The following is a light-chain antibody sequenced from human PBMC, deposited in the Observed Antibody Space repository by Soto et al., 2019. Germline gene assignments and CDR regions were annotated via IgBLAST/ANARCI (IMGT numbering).Light chain of an antibody. Sequence: EIVLTQSPATLSVPPGERVTLSCRASQSVDINLAWYQQKPGQPPRLLIYGASTRATDMSGTFSGRGSGTEFTLTISCLRPEDFAVYYCQQYRSWPRTFGQGTKVEMK. CDR3: QQYRSWPRT. CDR1: QSVDIN. J-gene: IGKJ1*01. CDR2: GAS. V-gene: IGKV3-15*01.